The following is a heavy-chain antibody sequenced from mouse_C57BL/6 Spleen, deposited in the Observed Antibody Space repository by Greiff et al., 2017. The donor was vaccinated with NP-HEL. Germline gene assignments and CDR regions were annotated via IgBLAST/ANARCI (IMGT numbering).Heavy chain of an antibody. CDR1: GFTFSSYA. CDR2: ISSGGDYI. D-gene: IGHD1-1*01. Sequence: EVQLVESGEGLVKPGGSLKLSCAASGFTFSSYAMSWVRQTPEKRLEWVAYISSGGDYIYYADTVKGRFTISRDNARNTLYLQMSSLKSEDTAMYYCTRGASTVVATNWYFDVWGTGTTVTVSS. J-gene: IGHJ1*03. CDR3: TRGASTVVATNWYFDV. V-gene: IGHV5-9-1*02.